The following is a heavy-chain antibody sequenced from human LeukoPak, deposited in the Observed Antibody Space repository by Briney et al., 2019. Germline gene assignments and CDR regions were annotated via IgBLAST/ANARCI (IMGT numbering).Heavy chain of an antibody. CDR2: LSTSGAAT. Sequence: PGGPLRLSCAASGFTFSSFSMNWVRQAPGKGLEWVSTLSTSGAATYYADSVKGRFTISRDNSQNTLYLQMNSLRAEDTAVYYCAKKAAAVGAFDIWGQGTMVTVSS. CDR3: AKKAAAVGAFDI. CDR1: GFTFSSFS. V-gene: IGHV3-23*01. J-gene: IGHJ3*02. D-gene: IGHD6-13*01.